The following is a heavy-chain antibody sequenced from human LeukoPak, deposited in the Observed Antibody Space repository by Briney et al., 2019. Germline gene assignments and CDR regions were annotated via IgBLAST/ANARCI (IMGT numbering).Heavy chain of an antibody. CDR2: SRNKANSYTT. V-gene: IGHV3-72*01. CDR3: ARVRGGSWVAFDI. D-gene: IGHD1-26*01. J-gene: IGHJ3*02. Sequence: GGSLRLSCAASGFTFSDAWMNWVRQAPGRGLEWVGRSRNKANSYTTEYAAPVKGRFTISRDDSKNSLYLQMNSLKTEDTAVYYCARVRGGSWVAFDIWGQGTMVTVFS. CDR1: GFTFSDAW.